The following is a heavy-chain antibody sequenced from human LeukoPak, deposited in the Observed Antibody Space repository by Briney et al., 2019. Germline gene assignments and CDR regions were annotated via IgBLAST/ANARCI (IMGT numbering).Heavy chain of an antibody. Sequence: PGGSLRLSCAASGFTFSSYWMSWVRQAPGKGLEWVANIKQDGSEKYYVDSVKGRFTISRDNAKNSLYLQMNSLRAEDTAVYYCARLDSSSWYLIDPWGQGTLVTVSS. CDR3: ARLDSSSWYLIDP. CDR1: GFTFSSYW. CDR2: IKQDGSEK. D-gene: IGHD6-13*01. J-gene: IGHJ5*02. V-gene: IGHV3-7*01.